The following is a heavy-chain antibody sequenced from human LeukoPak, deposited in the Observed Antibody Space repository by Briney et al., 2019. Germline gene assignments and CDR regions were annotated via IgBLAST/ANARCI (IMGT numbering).Heavy chain of an antibody. D-gene: IGHD3-10*01. CDR3: ARSLTMIRGVIGNWFDP. Sequence: ESLKVSCKGSGYSFTSYWIGWVRQMPGKGLEWMGIIYPGDSETKYSPSFQGQVTTSAAKSISTAYLQWSSLKASDTAMYYCARSLTMIRGVIGNWFDPWGQGTLVTVSS. CDR2: IYPGDSET. V-gene: IGHV5-51*01. CDR1: GYSFTSYW. J-gene: IGHJ5*02.